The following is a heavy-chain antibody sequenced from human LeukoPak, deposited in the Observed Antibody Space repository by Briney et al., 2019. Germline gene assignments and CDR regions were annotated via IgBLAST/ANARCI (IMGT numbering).Heavy chain of an antibody. CDR2: IDPNSGGT. V-gene: IGHV1-2*02. J-gene: IGHJ4*02. Sequence: ASVKVSCKASGYSFTGYYMHWVRQAPGQGDEWMGWIDPNSGGTNYAQKFQGRVTLTRDTSISTAYLDLSSLRSDDTAVYYCARDRRITGSYRYWGQGTLVTVSS. CDR3: ARDRRITGSYRY. CDR1: GYSFTGYY. D-gene: IGHD1-20*01.